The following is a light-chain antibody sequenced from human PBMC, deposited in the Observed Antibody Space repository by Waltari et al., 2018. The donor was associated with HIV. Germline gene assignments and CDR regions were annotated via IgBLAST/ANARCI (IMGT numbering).Light chain of an antibody. Sequence: DITLTQTPDSLPVSLGSRAAMHCRSSQSISYRSTHNASLAWYQQKPRQPPKILMFWGTVRASGVPDRFTGSGSETDFTLTINSVQAEDVAIYFCQQYYDKPLTFGRGTKVEI. CDR3: QQYYDKPLT. CDR2: WGT. CDR1: QSISYRSTHNAS. J-gene: IGKJ4*01. V-gene: IGKV4-1*01.